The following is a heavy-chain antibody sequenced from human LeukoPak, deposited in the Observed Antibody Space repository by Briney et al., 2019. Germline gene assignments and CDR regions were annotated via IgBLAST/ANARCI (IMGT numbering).Heavy chain of an antibody. CDR2: IYYSGST. Sequence: SETLSLTCAVYGGSFSGYYWSWIRQPPGKGLEWIGYIYYSGSTNYNPSLKSRVTISVDTSKNQFSLKLSSVTAAGTAVYYCARVSGYDWESFYDYWGQGTLVTVSS. CDR3: ARVSGYDWESFYDY. D-gene: IGHD5-12*01. CDR1: GGSFSGYY. J-gene: IGHJ4*02. V-gene: IGHV4-59*01.